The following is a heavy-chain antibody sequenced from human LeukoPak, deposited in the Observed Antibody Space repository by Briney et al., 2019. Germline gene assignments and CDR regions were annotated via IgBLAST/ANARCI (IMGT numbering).Heavy chain of an antibody. CDR2: ISGSGGST. Sequence: EAGGALRLSCAASGFTYSSYAMSWVHQAPGKALEWVSAISGSGGSTYYADSVKGRFTISRDNSKNTLYLQMNSLRAEDTAVYYCAKRQEGRLHGVDYWGQGTLVTVSS. V-gene: IGHV3-23*01. D-gene: IGHD4-11*01. CDR1: GFTYSSYA. CDR3: AKRQEGRLHGVDY. J-gene: IGHJ4*02.